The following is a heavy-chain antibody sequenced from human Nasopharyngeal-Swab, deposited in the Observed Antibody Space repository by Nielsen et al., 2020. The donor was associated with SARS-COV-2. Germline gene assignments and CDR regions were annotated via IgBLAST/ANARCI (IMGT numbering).Heavy chain of an antibody. CDR3: ARELRGAFDI. V-gene: IGHV1-69*13. D-gene: IGHD4-17*01. Sequence: SVKVSCKASGCTFSSYAISWVRQAPGQGLEWMGGIIPILGTANYAQKFQGRVTITADESTSTAYMELSSLRSEDTAVYYCARELRGAFDIWGQGTMVTVSS. CDR1: GCTFSSYA. CDR2: IIPILGTA. J-gene: IGHJ3*02.